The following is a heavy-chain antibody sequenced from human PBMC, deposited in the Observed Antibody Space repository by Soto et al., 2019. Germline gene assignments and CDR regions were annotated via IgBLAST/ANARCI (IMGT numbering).Heavy chain of an antibody. Sequence: QLQLQESGPGLVKPSETLSLACTVSGGSISSNSYYWDWIRQPPGKGLEWIGSMYYSGATYHNPSLQSRVTISVDTSKNHFSLNMSSVTAADTAVYYCARHAAYDSVWGKSDGSDYWGQGTLVTVSS. CDR1: GGSISSNSYY. CDR2: MYYSGAT. V-gene: IGHV4-39*01. D-gene: IGHD3-16*01. J-gene: IGHJ4*02. CDR3: ARHAAYDSVWGKSDGSDY.